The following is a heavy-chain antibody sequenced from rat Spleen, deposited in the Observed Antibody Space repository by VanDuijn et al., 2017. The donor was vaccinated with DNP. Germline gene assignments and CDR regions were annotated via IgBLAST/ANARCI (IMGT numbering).Heavy chain of an antibody. D-gene: IGHD1-12*03. V-gene: IGHV5-25*01. CDR1: GFTFSDYN. CDR3: ARSWGDDGYPPFAY. Sequence: EVQLVESGGGPVQPGRSLKLSRAVSGFTFSDYNMAWVRQAPKKGLEWVASISNTGDNTYYSDSVKGRFTISRDNAKSTLYLQMDSLRSEDTATYYCARSWGDDGYPPFAYWGQGTLVTVSS. CDR2: ISNTGDNT. J-gene: IGHJ3*01.